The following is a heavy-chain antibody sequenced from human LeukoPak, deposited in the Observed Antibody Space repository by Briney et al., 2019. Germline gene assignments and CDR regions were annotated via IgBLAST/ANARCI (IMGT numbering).Heavy chain of an antibody. Sequence: SETLSLTCAVSGGSFSGYYWSWIRQPPGKGLEWIGEINHSGSTNYNPSLKSRVTISVDTSKTQFSLKLSSVTAADTAVYYCARGHCSGGSCYWGYYFDYWGQGTLVTVSS. D-gene: IGHD2-15*01. J-gene: IGHJ4*02. CDR3: ARGHCSGGSCYWGYYFDY. V-gene: IGHV4-34*01. CDR1: GGSFSGYY. CDR2: INHSGST.